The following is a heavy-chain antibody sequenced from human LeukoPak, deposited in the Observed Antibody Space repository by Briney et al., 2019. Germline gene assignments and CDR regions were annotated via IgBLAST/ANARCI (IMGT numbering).Heavy chain of an antibody. CDR3: AREGLSTSTWHICDY. Sequence: GASVKVSCKASGYTFTGYYMHWVRQAPGQGLEWMGWINPNSGGTNYAQKFQGRVTMTRDTSISTAYMEVDSLTSDDTAVYYCAREGLSTSTWHICDYWGQGTLVTVPS. CDR2: INPNSGGT. J-gene: IGHJ4*02. D-gene: IGHD6-13*01. V-gene: IGHV1-2*02. CDR1: GYTFTGYY.